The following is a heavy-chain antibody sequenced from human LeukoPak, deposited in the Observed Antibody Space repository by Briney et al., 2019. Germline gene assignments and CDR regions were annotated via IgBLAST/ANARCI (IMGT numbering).Heavy chain of an antibody. CDR2: IYHSGST. D-gene: IGHD2-2*01. Sequence: SETLSLTCTVSGGSISSHYWSWIRQPPGEGLECIGYIYHSGSTNYNPSLKSRVIISIDTSKNQFSLKLSSVTAADTAVYYCASYTSVRSFDYWGQGTLVTVSS. CDR3: ASYTSVRSFDY. CDR1: GGSISSHY. J-gene: IGHJ4*02. V-gene: IGHV4-59*11.